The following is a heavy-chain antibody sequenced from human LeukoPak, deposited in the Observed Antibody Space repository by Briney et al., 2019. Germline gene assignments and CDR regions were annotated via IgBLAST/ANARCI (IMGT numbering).Heavy chain of an antibody. V-gene: IGHV3-74*01. J-gene: IGHJ5*02. D-gene: IGHD3-10*01. CDR2: ISGDGSIT. Sequence: GGSLRLSCAASGFTFSSYWMHWVRQAPGKGLVRVSRISGDGSITNYEDSVRGRFTISRDNAKNTVYLQMNSLRGEDTAAYYCARDPSLFGGWFDPWGQGTLVTVSS. CDR3: ARDPSLFGGWFDP. CDR1: GFTFSSYW.